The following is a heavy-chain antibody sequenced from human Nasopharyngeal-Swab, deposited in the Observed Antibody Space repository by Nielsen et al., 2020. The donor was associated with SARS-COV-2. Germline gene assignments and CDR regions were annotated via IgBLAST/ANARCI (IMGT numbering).Heavy chain of an antibody. CDR2: ISSSGDYI. J-gene: IGHJ4*02. Sequence: GESLKISCAASGFTFNIYTMNWVRQAPGKGLEWVSAISSSGDYIYYAASVKGRFTISRDNAKNSLYLQMNSLRAEDTAVYYCARDTPAMFAYWGRGTLVTVSS. CDR3: ARDTPAMFAY. V-gene: IGHV3-21*01. CDR1: GFTFNIYT.